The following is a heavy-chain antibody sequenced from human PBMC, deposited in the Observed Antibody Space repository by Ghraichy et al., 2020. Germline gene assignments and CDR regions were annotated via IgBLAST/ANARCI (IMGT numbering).Heavy chain of an antibody. V-gene: IGHV6-1*01. Sequence: SQTLSLTCSISGDSVTSKSSAWNWIRQSPSRGLEWLGRTYYRSKWYNEYAVSVKSRITINPDTSKNQFSLQLNSVTPEDTAVYYCAREANYYDSSGYYRNFYYCGQGTLVTVSS. D-gene: IGHD3-22*01. CDR1: GDSVTSKSSA. CDR2: TYYRSKWYN. J-gene: IGHJ4*02. CDR3: AREANYYDSSGYYRNFYY.